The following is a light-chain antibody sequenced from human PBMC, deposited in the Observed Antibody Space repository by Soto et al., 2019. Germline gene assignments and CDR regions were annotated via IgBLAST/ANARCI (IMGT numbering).Light chain of an antibody. CDR2: AAS. J-gene: IGKJ3*01. V-gene: IGKV1-39*01. CDR1: QSISSY. Sequence: DIQMTQSPSSLSSSVGDRVTITCRASQSISSYLNWYQQKPGKAPKLLIYAASSLQSGVPLRFSGSGSGTNFTLTIRSLQPEDFATYYCQQSHSIPFTFGPGTKVDIK. CDR3: QQSHSIPFT.